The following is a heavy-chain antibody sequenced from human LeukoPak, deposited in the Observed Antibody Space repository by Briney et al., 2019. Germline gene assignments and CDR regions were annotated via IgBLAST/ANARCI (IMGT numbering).Heavy chain of an antibody. Sequence: ASVKVSCKASGYTFTSYGISWVRQAPGQGLEWMGWISAYNGNINYAQKLQGRVTMTTDTSTSTAYMELRSLRSDDTAVYYCARAPWGQYYYDSSPNAFDIWGQGTMVTVSS. CDR3: ARAPWGQYYYDSSPNAFDI. D-gene: IGHD3-22*01. CDR2: ISAYNGNI. CDR1: GYTFTSYG. J-gene: IGHJ3*02. V-gene: IGHV1-18*01.